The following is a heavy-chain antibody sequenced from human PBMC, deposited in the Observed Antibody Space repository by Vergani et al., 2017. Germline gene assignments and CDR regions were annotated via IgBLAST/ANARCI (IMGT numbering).Heavy chain of an antibody. CDR1: GFTFNQYG. CDR2: TWYDGNNK. V-gene: IGHV3-33*01. D-gene: IGHD3-16*01. CDR3: AGYLRLLFNPFDP. Sequence: QVQLVESGGGVVQPGRSLRLSCAASGFTFNQYGMHWVRQAPGKGLEWVAVTWYDGNNKQYADSVKGRFTISRDNSKSTMYLQMNSLRDEDTGVDYCAGYLRLLFNPFDPWGQGTLVTVSS. J-gene: IGHJ5*02.